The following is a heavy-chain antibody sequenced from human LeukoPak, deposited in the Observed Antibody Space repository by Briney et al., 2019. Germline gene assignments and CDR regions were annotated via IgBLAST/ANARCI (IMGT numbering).Heavy chain of an antibody. CDR1: GGSISSGDYY. J-gene: IGHJ5*02. CDR2: IYYSGST. CDR3: ARGLSP. V-gene: IGHV4-30-4*08. Sequence: SETLSLTCTVSGGSISSGDYYWSWIRQPPGKGLERIGYIYYSGSTYYNPSVKSRGTKLVDTSNNQGSLKLSSVTAADTAVYYCARGLSPWGQGTLVTVSS.